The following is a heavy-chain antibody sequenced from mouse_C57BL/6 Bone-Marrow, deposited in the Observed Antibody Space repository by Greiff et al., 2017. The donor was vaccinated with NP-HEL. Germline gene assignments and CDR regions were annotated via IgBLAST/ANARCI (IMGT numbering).Heavy chain of an antibody. CDR2: ISYDGSN. J-gene: IGHJ2*01. CDR3: ARAYGNSLDY. CDR1: GYSITSGYY. V-gene: IGHV3-6*01. Sequence: EVKLVESGPGLVKPSQSLSLTCSVTGYSITSGYYWNWIRRFPGNKLEWVGSISYDGSNNYSPSLKNRISLTRDTSKNQFFLKLNSVTAEDTATXYCARAYGNSLDYWGQGTTLTVSS. D-gene: IGHD2-10*02.